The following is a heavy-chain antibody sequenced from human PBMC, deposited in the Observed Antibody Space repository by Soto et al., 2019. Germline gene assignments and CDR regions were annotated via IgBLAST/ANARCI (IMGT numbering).Heavy chain of an antibody. CDR3: AHRSSTGYQYYFDS. D-gene: IGHD3-22*01. Sequence: QITLKESGPTLVKPTQTLTLTCTSSGFSLSTSGVGVGWIRQPPGKALEWLALIYWDDDKRYSPSLKSRLTITKDTSKNQVVLTMTNMDPVDTATYYCAHRSSTGYQYYFDSWGQGTLVTVSS. CDR1: GFSLSTSGVG. J-gene: IGHJ4*02. CDR2: IYWDDDK. V-gene: IGHV2-5*02.